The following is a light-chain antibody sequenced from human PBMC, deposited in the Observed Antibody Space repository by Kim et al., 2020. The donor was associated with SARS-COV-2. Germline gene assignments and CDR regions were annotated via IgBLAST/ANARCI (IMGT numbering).Light chain of an antibody. CDR3: QSYDDNYRAV. V-gene: IGLV6-57*03. J-gene: IGLJ2*01. Sequence: KTVTITCTRSSGKSGSAYVKWYQQRPGRAPTTLIYEDNQRPSGVPDRFSGSIDRSSNSASHTISGLRSEDEADYYCQSYDDNYRAVFGGGTQLTVL. CDR2: EDN. CDR1: SGKSGSAY.